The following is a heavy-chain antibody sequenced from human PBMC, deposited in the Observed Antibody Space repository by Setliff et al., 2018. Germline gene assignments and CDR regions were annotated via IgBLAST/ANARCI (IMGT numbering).Heavy chain of an antibody. Sequence: GGSLRLSCAASGFTFSSYAMHWVRQAPGKGLEYVSAISSNGGSTYYADSVKGRFTISRDNSKNTLYLQMGSLRAEDTAVYYCARDRAYSSFDYWGQGTLVTVSS. CDR1: GFTFSSYA. V-gene: IGHV3-64*02. CDR2: ISSNGGST. CDR3: ARDRAYSSFDY. J-gene: IGHJ4*02. D-gene: IGHD2-21*01.